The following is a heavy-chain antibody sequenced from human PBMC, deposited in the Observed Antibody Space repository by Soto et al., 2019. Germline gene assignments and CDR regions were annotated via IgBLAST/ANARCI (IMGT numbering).Heavy chain of an antibody. CDR2: IFPADSDT. CDR1: VYSFSNYW. D-gene: IGHD2-15*01. CDR3: ASSVVVPSTMNYFDY. Sequence: GESLKISCKGSVYSFSNYWIAWVRQSPGKGLDCMGIIFPADSDTTSSPPFQGPVTISADKSISTAYLQWSSLKASATAMYYCASSVVVPSTMNYFDYWGQGSLVTVSS. J-gene: IGHJ4*02. V-gene: IGHV5-51*01.